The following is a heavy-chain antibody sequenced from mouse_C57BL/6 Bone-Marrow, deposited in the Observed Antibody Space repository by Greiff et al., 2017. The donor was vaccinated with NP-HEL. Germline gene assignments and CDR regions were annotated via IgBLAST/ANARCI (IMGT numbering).Heavy chain of an antibody. D-gene: IGHD1-1*01. CDR2: ISYSGST. Sequence: EVMLVESGPGMVKPSQSLSLTCTVTGYSITSGYDWHWIRHFPGNKLEWMGYISYSGSTNYNPSLKSRISITHDTSKNHFFLKLNSVTTEDTATYYCARGVYYGSSYDAMDYWGQGTSVTVSS. CDR1: GYSITSGYD. CDR3: ARGVYYGSSYDAMDY. V-gene: IGHV3-1*01. J-gene: IGHJ4*01.